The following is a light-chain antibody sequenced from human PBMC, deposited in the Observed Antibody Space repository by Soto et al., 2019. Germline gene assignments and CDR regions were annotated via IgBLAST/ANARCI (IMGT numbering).Light chain of an antibody. Sequence: QSALTQPPSASGSPGQSVTISCTGTSSDVGGYNYVSWYQQHPGKAPKLMIYEVSKRPSGVPGRFSASKSGNTASLTVSGLKSEDEADYYCSSYGGNNNLVFGGGTKVTVL. CDR3: SSYGGNNNLV. CDR1: SSDVGGYNY. J-gene: IGLJ2*01. V-gene: IGLV2-8*01. CDR2: EVS.